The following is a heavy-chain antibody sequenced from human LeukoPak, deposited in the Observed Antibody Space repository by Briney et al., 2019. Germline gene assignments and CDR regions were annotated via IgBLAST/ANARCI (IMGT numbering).Heavy chain of an antibody. CDR3: AKDEAHTGEQDC. J-gene: IGHJ4*02. D-gene: IGHD7-27*01. V-gene: IGHV3-23*01. Sequence: GGSLRLSCAASGFTFSSYAMSWVRQAPGKGLECVSAISGSGGSTYYADSVKGRFTISRDNSKNTLYLQMNSLRAEDTAVYYCAKDEAHTGEQDCWGQGTLVTVSS. CDR2: ISGSGGST. CDR1: GFTFSSYA.